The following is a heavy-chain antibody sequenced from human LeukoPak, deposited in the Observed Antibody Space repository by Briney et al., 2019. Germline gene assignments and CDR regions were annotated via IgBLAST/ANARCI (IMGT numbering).Heavy chain of an antibody. V-gene: IGHV1-2*02. Sequence: GASVKVSCKASGYTFTSYYMHWVRQAPGQGLEWMGWINPNSGGTNYAQKFQGRVTMTRDTSISTAYMELSRLRSDDTAVYYCARPNIVLMALGAFDIWGQGTMVTVSS. CDR2: INPNSGGT. D-gene: IGHD2-8*01. CDR3: ARPNIVLMALGAFDI. CDR1: GYTFTSYY. J-gene: IGHJ3*02.